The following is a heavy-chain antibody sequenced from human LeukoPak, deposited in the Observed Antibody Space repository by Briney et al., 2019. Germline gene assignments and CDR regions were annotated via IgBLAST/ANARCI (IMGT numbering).Heavy chain of an antibody. J-gene: IGHJ4*02. CDR3: ARSYDSSGQGAAFDY. CDR1: GFTFSSYA. D-gene: IGHD3-22*01. V-gene: IGHV3-30-3*01. Sequence: GGSLRLPCAASGFTFSSYAMHWVRQAPGKGLEWVAVISYDGSNKYYADSVKGRFTISRDNSKNTLYLQMNSLRAEDTAVYYCARSYDSSGQGAAFDYWGQGTLVTVSS. CDR2: ISYDGSNK.